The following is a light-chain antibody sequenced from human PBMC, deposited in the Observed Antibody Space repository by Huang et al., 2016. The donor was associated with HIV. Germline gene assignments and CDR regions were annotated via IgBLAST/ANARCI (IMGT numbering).Light chain of an antibody. CDR2: GAS. CDR1: QSVSSN. J-gene: IGKJ1*01. V-gene: IGKV3-15*01. CDR3: QQYNNWPPWT. Sequence: EIVMTQSPATLSVSPGERATLSCRASQSVSSNLAWYQQTPGQAPRLLIYGASTRATVVPARFSGSGSGTECTLTISSLQSKDFAVYYCQQYNNWPPWTFGQGTKVEIK.